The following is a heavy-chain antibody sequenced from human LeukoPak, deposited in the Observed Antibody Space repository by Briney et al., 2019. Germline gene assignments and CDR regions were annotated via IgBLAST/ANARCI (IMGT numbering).Heavy chain of an antibody. CDR2: IYPGDSDT. J-gene: IGHJ4*02. D-gene: IGHD2-2*01. V-gene: IGHV5-51*01. Sequence: GESLKISCKGSGYSFTSYWIGWVRQMPGKGLEWMGIIYPGDSDTRYSPSFQGQVTISADKSISTAYLQWSSLKASDTAMYYCARAPGYCTSVSCTYRFDCWGQGTLVTVSS. CDR3: ARAPGYCTSVSCTYRFDC. CDR1: GYSFTSYW.